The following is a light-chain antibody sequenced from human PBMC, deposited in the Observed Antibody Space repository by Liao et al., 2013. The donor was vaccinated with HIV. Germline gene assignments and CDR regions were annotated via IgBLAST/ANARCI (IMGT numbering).Light chain of an antibody. CDR1: KLGDKY. Sequence: SYELTQSPSVSVSPGQTASITCSGDKLGDKYACWYRQKPGQSPVLVIYQDTKRPSGIPERFSGSNSGNTATLTISGTQAMDEADYYCQAWDSSTAVFGTGTKVTVL. V-gene: IGLV3-1*01. CDR2: QDT. CDR3: QAWDSSTAV. J-gene: IGLJ1*01.